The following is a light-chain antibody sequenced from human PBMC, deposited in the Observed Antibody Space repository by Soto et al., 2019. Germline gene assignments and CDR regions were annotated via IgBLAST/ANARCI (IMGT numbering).Light chain of an antibody. J-gene: IGKJ5*01. Sequence: DIVMTQSPLSLPVTPGEPASISCRSSQSLLFSNGYNYLDWYLQKPGQSPQLLMYLGSTRASGVPDRFSGSGSGTDFTLKISRVEAEDVGVYYCMQALQTPITFGQGTRLEMK. CDR1: QSLLFSNGYNY. V-gene: IGKV2-28*01. CDR3: MQALQTPIT. CDR2: LGS.